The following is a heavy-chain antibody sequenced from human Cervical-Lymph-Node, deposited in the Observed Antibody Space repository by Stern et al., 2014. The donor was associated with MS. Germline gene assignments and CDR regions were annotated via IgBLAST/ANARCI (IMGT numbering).Heavy chain of an antibody. D-gene: IGHD6-19*01. CDR2: INPNSGGT. V-gene: IGHV1-2*04. J-gene: IGHJ6*02. Sequence: VQLVESGAEVKKPGASVKVSCKASGYTFTGYYMHWDRQAPGQGLEWMGWINPNSGGTNYAQKFQGWVTMTRDTSISTAYMELSRLRSDDTAVYYCARGVAVAGRGMDVWGQGTTVTVSS. CDR3: ARGVAVAGRGMDV. CDR1: GYTFTGYY.